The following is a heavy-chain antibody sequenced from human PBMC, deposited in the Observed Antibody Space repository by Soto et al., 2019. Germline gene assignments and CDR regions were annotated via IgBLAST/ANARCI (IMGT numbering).Heavy chain of an antibody. CDR1: GYSFTSQY. CDR2: INPNGGST. Sequence: QVQLVQSGAEVKKPGASVKISCEASGYSFTSQYVHWVRQAPGQGLEWMGIINPNGGSTTYAQKFQGKVTQARETAPSKVYMGVSSLKSGDTAVYYRAREQGLRPGGGGTEPLDIWGQGTMVTVAS. CDR3: AREQGLRPGGGGTEPLDI. V-gene: IGHV1-46*03. J-gene: IGHJ3*02. D-gene: IGHD6-25*01.